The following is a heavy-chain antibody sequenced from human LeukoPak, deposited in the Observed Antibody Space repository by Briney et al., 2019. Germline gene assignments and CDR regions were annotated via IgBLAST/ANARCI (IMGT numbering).Heavy chain of an antibody. J-gene: IGHJ4*02. CDR2: VHLSGAS. D-gene: IGHD1-26*01. CDR1: GGSILSTNW. CDR3: ARESGAFSPFGF. V-gene: IGHV4-4*02. Sequence: SGTLSLTCAVSGGSILSTNWWSWVRQPPGKGLEWIGEVHLSGASNYNPSLKSRVSMSIDKSRNHLSLELTSVTAADTAIYYCARESGAFSPFGFWGQGTLVTVSS.